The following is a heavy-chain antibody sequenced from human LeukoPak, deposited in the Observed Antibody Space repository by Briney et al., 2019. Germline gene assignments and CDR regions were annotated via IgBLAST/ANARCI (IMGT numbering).Heavy chain of an antibody. CDR2: INHSGST. D-gene: IGHD6-19*01. J-gene: IGHJ4*02. CDR3: ARAGYSSGWYMFDFDY. V-gene: IGHV4-39*07. CDR1: GGSISSSSYY. Sequence: SEALSLTCTVSGGSISSSSYYWGWIRQPPGKGLEWIGEINHSGSTNYNPSLKSRVTISVDTSKNQFSLKLSSVTAADTAVYYCARAGYSSGWYMFDFDYWGQGTLVTVSS.